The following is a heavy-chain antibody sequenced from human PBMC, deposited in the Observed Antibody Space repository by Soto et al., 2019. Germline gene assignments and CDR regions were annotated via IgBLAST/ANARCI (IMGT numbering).Heavy chain of an antibody. Sequence: PSETLSLTCTVSGGSMNNFYWSWIRQPPGRGLEWIGNIFYSGGTNYNPSLKSRVTISVDTSKNQFSLTLNSLTAADTAVYYCARAQGAAHSYYGLDIWGQGTTVTVSS. CDR3: ARAQGAAHSYYGLDI. CDR2: IFYSGGT. V-gene: IGHV4-59*01. J-gene: IGHJ6*02. D-gene: IGHD6-6*01. CDR1: GGSMNNFY.